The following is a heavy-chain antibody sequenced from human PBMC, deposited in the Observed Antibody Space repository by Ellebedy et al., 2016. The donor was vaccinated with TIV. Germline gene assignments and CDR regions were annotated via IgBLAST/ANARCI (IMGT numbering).Heavy chain of an antibody. CDR1: GGSISSYY. CDR3: ARDLRGSSGWGDYYYYYGMDV. J-gene: IGHJ6*02. D-gene: IGHD6-19*01. V-gene: IGHV4-59*01. CDR2: IYYSGST. Sequence: SETLSLXXTVSGGSISSYYWSWIRQPPGKGLEWIGYIYYSGSTNYNPSLKSRVTISVDTSKNQFSLKLRSVTAADTAVYYCARDLRGSSGWGDYYYYYGMDVWGQGTTVTVSS.